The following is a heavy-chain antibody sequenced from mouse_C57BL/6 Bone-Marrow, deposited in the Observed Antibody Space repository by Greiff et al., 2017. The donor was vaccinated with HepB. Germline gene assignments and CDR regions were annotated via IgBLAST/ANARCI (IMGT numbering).Heavy chain of an antibody. D-gene: IGHD1-1*01. CDR1: CYTFTSSW. Sequence: VQLQQSCAVLATLWASLKLSCKASCYTFTSSWMHWVKQRPGQGLEWIGYINPSSGYTKYNQKFKDKATLTADKSSSTAYMQLSSLTYEDSAVYYCARSDYDTYWGQGTLVTVSA. CDR3: ARSDYDTY. CDR2: INPSSGYT. J-gene: IGHJ3*01. V-gene: IGHV1-7*01.